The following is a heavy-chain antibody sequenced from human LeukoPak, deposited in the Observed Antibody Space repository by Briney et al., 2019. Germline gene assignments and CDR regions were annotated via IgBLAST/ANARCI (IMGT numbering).Heavy chain of an antibody. J-gene: IGHJ5*02. CDR3: ARGDYYERGFDP. Sequence: ASVKVSCKASGYTFTSYDINWVRQATGQGLEWMGRMNPNSGNTGYAQKFQGRVTMTRNTSISTAYMELSSLRSEDTAVYYCARGDYYERGFDPWGQGTLVTVSS. D-gene: IGHD3-22*01. CDR1: GYTFTSYD. CDR2: MNPNSGNT. V-gene: IGHV1-8*01.